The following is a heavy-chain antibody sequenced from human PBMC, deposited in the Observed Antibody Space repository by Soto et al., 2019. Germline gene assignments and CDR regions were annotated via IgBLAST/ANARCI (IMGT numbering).Heavy chain of an antibody. CDR1: GDSISSDY. D-gene: IGHD6-13*01. V-gene: IGHV4-59*01. Sequence: SETLSLTCTVSGDSISSDYWTWIRQPPGQGLEWIGYIYYTGNTNYNPSLKSRVTISVDSSKNQFFMKLSSVTAADTAVYYCARTAGSWYLRYYFDYWGQGALVTVSS. CDR3: ARTAGSWYLRYYFDY. CDR2: IYYTGNT. J-gene: IGHJ4*02.